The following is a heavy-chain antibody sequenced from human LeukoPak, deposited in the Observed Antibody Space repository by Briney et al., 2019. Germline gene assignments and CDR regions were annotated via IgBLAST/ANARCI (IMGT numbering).Heavy chain of an antibody. Sequence: GASVKVSCKASGYTFTGYYMHWVRQAPGQGLEWMGIIYPDDSDTRYSPSFQGQVTISADKSISTAYLQWSSLKASDTAMYYCARERSSQGYFDFWGQGTLVTVSS. V-gene: IGHV5-51*03. CDR2: IYPDDSDT. CDR1: GYTFTGYY. D-gene: IGHD6-6*01. CDR3: ARERSSQGYFDF. J-gene: IGHJ4*02.